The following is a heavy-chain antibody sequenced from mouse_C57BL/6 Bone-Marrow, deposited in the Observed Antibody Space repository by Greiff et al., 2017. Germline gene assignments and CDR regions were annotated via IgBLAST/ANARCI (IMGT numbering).Heavy chain of an antibody. CDR2: IDPSDSYT. Sequence: QVQLQQPGAELVMPGASVKLSCKASGYTFTSYWMHWVKQRPGQGLEWIGEIDPSDSYTNYNQKFKGKSTLTVDKSSSTAYMQLSNLTSEDSAIYYCARSDYYCSSYEDAMDYWGQGTSVTVSS. V-gene: IGHV1-69*01. CDR3: ARSDYYCSSYEDAMDY. CDR1: GYTFTSYW. J-gene: IGHJ4*01. D-gene: IGHD1-1*01.